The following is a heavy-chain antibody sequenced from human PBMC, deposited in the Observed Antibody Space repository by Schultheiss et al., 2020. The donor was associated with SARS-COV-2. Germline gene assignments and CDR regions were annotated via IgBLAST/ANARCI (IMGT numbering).Heavy chain of an antibody. CDR2: IYYSGST. J-gene: IGHJ4*02. CDR3: GANVGFGDLDY. D-gene: IGHD3-10*01. CDR1: GGSFSAYY. V-gene: IGHV4-39*01. Sequence: SETLSLTCAVYGGSFSAYYWGWIRQPPGKGLEWIGSIYYSGSTYYNPSLKSRVTISVDTSKNQFSLKLSSVTAADTAVYYCGANVGFGDLDYWGQGTLVTVSS.